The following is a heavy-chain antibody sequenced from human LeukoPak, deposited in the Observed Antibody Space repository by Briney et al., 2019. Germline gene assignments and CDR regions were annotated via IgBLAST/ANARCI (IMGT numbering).Heavy chain of an antibody. CDR1: GFTFSSYA. CDR3: AKSVRVVPAAISYYYYYYGMDV. CDR2: ISGSGGST. J-gene: IGHJ6*02. D-gene: IGHD2-2*01. V-gene: IGHV3-23*01. Sequence: GGSLRLSCAASGFTFSSYAMSWVRQAPGKGLEWVSAISGSGGSTYYAGSVKGRFTISRDNSKNTLYLQMNSLRAEDTAVYYCAKSVRVVPAAISYYYYYYGMDVWGQGTTVTVSS.